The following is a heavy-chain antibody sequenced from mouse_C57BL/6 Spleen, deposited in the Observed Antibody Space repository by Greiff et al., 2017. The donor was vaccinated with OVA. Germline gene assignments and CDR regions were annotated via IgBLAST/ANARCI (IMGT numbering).Heavy chain of an antibody. Sequence: EVQRVESGGGLVKPGGSLKLSCAASGFTFSSYAMSWVRQTPEKRLEWVATISDGGSYTYYPDNVKGRFTFSRDNAKNNLYLQMSHLKSEDAAMYYCARDYYSSSSPFDYWGQGTTLTVSS. J-gene: IGHJ2*01. CDR2: ISDGGSYT. D-gene: IGHD1-1*01. CDR1: GFTFSSYA. CDR3: ARDYYSSSSPFDY. V-gene: IGHV5-4*01.